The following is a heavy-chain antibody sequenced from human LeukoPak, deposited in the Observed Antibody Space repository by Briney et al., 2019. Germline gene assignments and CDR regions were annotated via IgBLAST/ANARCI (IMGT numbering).Heavy chain of an antibody. CDR1: GYSISSGYY. CDR2: IYYSGST. V-gene: IGHV4-61*01. D-gene: IGHD6-13*01. J-gene: IGHJ4*02. Sequence: SETLSLICTVSGYSISSGYYWGWIRQPPGKGLEWIGYIYYSGSTNYNPSLKSRVTISVDTSKNQFSLRLSSVTAADTAVYYCARDLGPKYSSSWYDYWGQGTLVTVSS. CDR3: ARDLGPKYSSSWYDY.